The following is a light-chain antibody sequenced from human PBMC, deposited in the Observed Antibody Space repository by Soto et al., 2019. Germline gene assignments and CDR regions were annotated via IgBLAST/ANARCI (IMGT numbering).Light chain of an antibody. V-gene: IGLV2-14*01. CDR2: DVS. CDR1: SSDGGGYNY. J-gene: IGLJ2*01. Sequence: QSVLTQPASVSGSPGQSITISCTGTSSDGGGYNYVSWYQQHPGKAPKLMIYDVSNRPSGVSNRFSGSKSGNTASLTISGLQAEDEADYYCSSYTSSSRVVFGGGTKVTVL. CDR3: SSYTSSSRVV.